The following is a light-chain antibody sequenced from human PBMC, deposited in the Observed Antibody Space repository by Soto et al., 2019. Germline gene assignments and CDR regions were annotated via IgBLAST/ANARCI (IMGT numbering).Light chain of an antibody. CDR2: EGT. V-gene: IGLV2-23*01. CDR1: SSDVANDKF. J-gene: IGLJ1*01. CDR3: SSYAHSDTYNYV. Sequence: SVLTQPASVSGSPGQSINVSCTGASSDVANDKFVSWYQQHPGKAPKLMIYEGTKRPSGVSDRFSASKSGDTASLTISGLQAEDEADYYCSSYAHSDTYNYVFRTGTKVTVL.